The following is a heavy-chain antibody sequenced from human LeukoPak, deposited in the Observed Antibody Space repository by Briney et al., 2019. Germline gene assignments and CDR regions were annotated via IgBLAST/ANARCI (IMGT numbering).Heavy chain of an antibody. CDR3: ARVIQLTYMDV. V-gene: IGHV3-48*03. J-gene: IGHJ6*03. D-gene: IGHD3-16*01. CDR2: ISSSDSII. Sequence: TGGSLRLSCAVSGFTFSGYEMNWVRQAPGKGLEWVSYISSSDSIIYYAGSVKGRFTVSRDNPKNSLFLQMNSLRAEDTAVYFCARVIQLTYMDVWGKGTTVTVSS. CDR1: GFTFSGYE.